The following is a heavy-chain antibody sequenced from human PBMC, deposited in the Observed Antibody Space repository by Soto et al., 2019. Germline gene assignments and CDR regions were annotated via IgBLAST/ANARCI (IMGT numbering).Heavy chain of an antibody. Sequence: QVQLVQSGAEVKKPGYSVNVSCKASGGTFSSYAISWVRQAPRQGLEWMGGIIPIFGTANYAQKFQGRVTITADESTSTAYMELSSLRSEDTAVYYCARDHRSGYYYNFDYWGQGTLVTVAS. CDR3: ARDHRSGYYYNFDY. D-gene: IGHD3-22*01. CDR2: IIPIFGTA. V-gene: IGHV1-69*12. CDR1: GGTFSSYA. J-gene: IGHJ4*02.